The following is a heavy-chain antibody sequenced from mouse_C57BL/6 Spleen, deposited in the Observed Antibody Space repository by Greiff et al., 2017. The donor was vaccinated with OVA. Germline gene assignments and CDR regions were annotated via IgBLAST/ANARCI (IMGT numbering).Heavy chain of an antibody. CDR1: GFTFSDYG. CDR3: ARVVATDYYAMDY. CDR2: ISNLAYSI. D-gene: IGHD1-1*01. Sequence: EVKLMESGGGLVQPGGSLKLSCAASGFTFSDYGMAWVRQAPRKGPEWVAFISNLAYSIYYADTVTGRFTISRENAKNTLYLEMSSLRSEDTAMYYCARVVATDYYAMDYWGQGTSVTVSS. J-gene: IGHJ4*01. V-gene: IGHV5-15*01.